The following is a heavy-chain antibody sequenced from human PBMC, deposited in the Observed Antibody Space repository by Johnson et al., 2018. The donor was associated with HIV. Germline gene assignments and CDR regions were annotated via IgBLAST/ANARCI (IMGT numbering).Heavy chain of an antibody. D-gene: IGHD3-9*01. Sequence: VQLLESGGGLVQPGGSLRLSCAASGFTVSSNYMSWVRQAPGKGLEWVSVIYSGGSTYYADSVKGRFTISRDNSKNTLYLQMNSLRAEDTAVYYCARAPYYDILTGYYPGALDIWGQGTMVIVSS. CDR1: GFTVSSNY. J-gene: IGHJ3*02. V-gene: IGHV3-53*01. CDR2: IYSGGST. CDR3: ARAPYYDILTGYYPGALDI.